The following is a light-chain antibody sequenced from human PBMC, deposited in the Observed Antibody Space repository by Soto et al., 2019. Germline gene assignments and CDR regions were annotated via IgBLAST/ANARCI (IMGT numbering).Light chain of an antibody. Sequence: DIQITPSPCSLSAFVGDRVTITCRASQGIRNDLSWYQQKPGKAPKLLIYKASRLERGVPSRFSGSESGTEFTLTITSLQADDFATYYCQQYDKYWTFGQGTKVDIK. J-gene: IGKJ1*01. CDR2: KAS. CDR1: QGIRND. V-gene: IGKV1-5*03. CDR3: QQYDKYWT.